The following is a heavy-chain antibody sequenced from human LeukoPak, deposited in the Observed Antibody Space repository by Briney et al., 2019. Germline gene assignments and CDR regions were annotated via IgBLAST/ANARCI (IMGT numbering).Heavy chain of an antibody. D-gene: IGHD3-9*01. CDR2: ISGSGGST. Sequence: PGGSLRLSCAASGFTFSSYEMNWVRQAPGKGLEWVSAISGSGGSTYYADSVKGRFTISRDNSKNTLYLQMNSLRAEDTAVYYCAKDPKNYDILTGLNDYWGQGTLVTVSS. CDR3: AKDPKNYDILTGLNDY. CDR1: GFTFSSYE. V-gene: IGHV3-23*01. J-gene: IGHJ4*02.